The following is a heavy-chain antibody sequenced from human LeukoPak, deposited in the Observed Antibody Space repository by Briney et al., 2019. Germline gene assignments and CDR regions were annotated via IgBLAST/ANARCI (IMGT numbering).Heavy chain of an antibody. D-gene: IGHD3-22*01. Sequence: GGSLRLSCAASGFTFSSYEMNWVRQAPGKGLEWVSYITKSGNTIYYADSVKGRFTISRDNAKNSLYLQMNSLRAEDTAVYYCARFHDSSGYYKVTMRYFDYWGQGTLVTVSS. CDR2: ITKSGNTI. V-gene: IGHV3-48*03. J-gene: IGHJ4*02. CDR1: GFTFSSYE. CDR3: ARFHDSSGYYKVTMRYFDY.